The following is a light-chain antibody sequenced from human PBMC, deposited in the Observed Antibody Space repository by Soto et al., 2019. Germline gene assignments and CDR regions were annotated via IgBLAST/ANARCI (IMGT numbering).Light chain of an antibody. J-gene: IGKJ1*01. CDR2: DAS. Sequence: DIQMTQSPSTLSASVGDRVTITCRATQSISRLLAWYQQKPWKAPKVLIWDASTLQRGVPSRFSGSGSGTEFTLTISSLQPDDFATYYCQQYNDYSTWTFGQGTKVEI. CDR1: QSISRL. V-gene: IGKV1-5*01. CDR3: QQYNDYSTWT.